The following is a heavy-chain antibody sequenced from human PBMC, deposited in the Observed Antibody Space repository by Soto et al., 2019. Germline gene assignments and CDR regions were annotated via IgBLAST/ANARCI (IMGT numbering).Heavy chain of an antibody. V-gene: IGHV4-30-4*01. CDR3: ARGPTVTTDY. J-gene: IGHJ4*02. Sequence: QVQLQESGPGLVKPSQTLSLTCTVSGGSIRSDFHYWSWFRQPPGKGLEGIGNIYSSGSTYYNPSLKSPVSISVDTSKKQFSLKLSSVTAADTAVYYCARGPTVTTDYWGQGVLVTVSS. CDR2: IYSSGST. D-gene: IGHD4-17*01. CDR1: GGSIRSDFHY.